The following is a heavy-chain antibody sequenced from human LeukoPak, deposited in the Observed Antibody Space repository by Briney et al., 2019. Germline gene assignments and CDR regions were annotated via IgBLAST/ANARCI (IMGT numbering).Heavy chain of an antibody. CDR2: INPSGGST. Sequence: ASVKVSCKASGYTFTSYYMHWVRQAPGQGLEWMGIINPSGGSTSYGQKFQGRVTMTRDTSTSTVYMELSSLRSEDTAVYYCARVVRSGPADYWGQGTLVTVSS. V-gene: IGHV1-46*01. CDR3: ARVVRSGPADY. J-gene: IGHJ4*02. D-gene: IGHD6-19*01. CDR1: GYTFTSYY.